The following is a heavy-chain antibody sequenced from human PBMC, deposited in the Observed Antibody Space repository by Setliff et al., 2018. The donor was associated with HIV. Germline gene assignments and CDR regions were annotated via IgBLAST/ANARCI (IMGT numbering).Heavy chain of an antibody. CDR3: APGEGVASTYYHD. Sequence: ETLSLTCTVSDDSVSTFYWNWIRQPPGKGLEWIGFIHHTGSTVSNPSLKRRVTILMDLSRNQLSLHLASVTTADTAVYFCAPGEGVASTYYHDWGQGTQVTVSS. V-gene: IGHV4-59*02. D-gene: IGHD3-3*01. CDR1: DDSVSTFY. J-gene: IGHJ4*01. CDR2: IHHTGST.